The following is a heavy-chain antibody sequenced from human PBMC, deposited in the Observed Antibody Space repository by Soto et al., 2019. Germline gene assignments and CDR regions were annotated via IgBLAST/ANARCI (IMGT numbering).Heavy chain of an antibody. D-gene: IGHD4-17*01. CDR1: GFTFSSYA. CDR2: ISYDGSNK. V-gene: IGHV3-30-3*01. J-gene: IGHJ4*02. CDR3: ARASYGDYYFDY. Sequence: QVQLVESGGGVVQPGRSLRLSCAASGFTFSSYAMHWVRQAPGKGLEWVAVISYDGSNKYYADSVKGRFTISRDNSKNTLYLQMNSLRAEDTAVYYCARASYGDYYFDYWGQGTLVTVSS.